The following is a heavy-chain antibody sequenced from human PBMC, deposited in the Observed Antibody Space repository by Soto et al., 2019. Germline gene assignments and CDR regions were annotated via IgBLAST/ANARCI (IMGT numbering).Heavy chain of an antibody. Sequence: QMQLVQSGPEVKKPGTSVKVSCKASGFTFTSSAVQWVRQARGQRLEWIGWIVVGSGNTNYAQKFQERVTITRDMSTSTAYMELSSLRSEDTAVYYCAADAQGYCSGGSCFHYYYYGMDVWGQGTTVTVSS. CDR2: IVVGSGNT. CDR1: GFTFTSSA. V-gene: IGHV1-58*01. J-gene: IGHJ6*02. CDR3: AADAQGYCSGGSCFHYYYYGMDV. D-gene: IGHD2-15*01.